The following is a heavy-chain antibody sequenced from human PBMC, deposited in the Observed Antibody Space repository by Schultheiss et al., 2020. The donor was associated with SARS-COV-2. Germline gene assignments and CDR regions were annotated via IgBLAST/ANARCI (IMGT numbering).Heavy chain of an antibody. D-gene: IGHD6-6*01. CDR1: GFTFSSYA. Sequence: GGSLRLSCSASGFTFSSYAMHWVRQAPGKGLEYVSAISSNGGSTYYADSVKGRFTISRDNSKNTLYLQMNSLRAEDTAVYYCAKGIREYSSSSISGGLYVYWGQGTLVTVSS. V-gene: IGHV3-64*04. CDR2: ISSNGGST. J-gene: IGHJ4*02. CDR3: AKGIREYSSSSISGGLYVY.